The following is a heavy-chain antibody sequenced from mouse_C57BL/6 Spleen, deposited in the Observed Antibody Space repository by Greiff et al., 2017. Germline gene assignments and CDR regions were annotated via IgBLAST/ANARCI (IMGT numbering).Heavy chain of an antibody. CDR3: ARPGDGSYAMDY. CDR1: GFTFSDYG. CDR2: ISSGSSTI. J-gene: IGHJ4*01. Sequence: EVQLVESGGGLVKPGGSLKLSCAASGFTFSDYGMHWVRQAPEKGLEWVAYISSGSSTIYYADPVKGRFTISRDNAKITLFLQLTSLRSEDTAMYYCARPGDGSYAMDYWGQGTSVTVSS. D-gene: IGHD2-3*01. V-gene: IGHV5-17*01.